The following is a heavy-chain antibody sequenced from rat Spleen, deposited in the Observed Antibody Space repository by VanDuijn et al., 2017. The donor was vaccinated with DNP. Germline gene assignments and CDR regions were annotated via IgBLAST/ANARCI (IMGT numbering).Heavy chain of an antibody. Sequence: EVQLVESGGGPVQPGRSLKLSCAASGFTFSNYDMAWVRQAPTKGLEWVASISPSGGSTYYRDSVKGRFTISRDNGKRILYLQMYSLRSEDTATYYCERLGYYDGSYPNWFAYWGQGTLVTVSS. J-gene: IGHJ3*01. CDR3: ERLGYYDGSYPNWFAY. D-gene: IGHD1-12*03. CDR1: GFTFSNYD. CDR2: ISPSGGST. V-gene: IGHV5-25*01.